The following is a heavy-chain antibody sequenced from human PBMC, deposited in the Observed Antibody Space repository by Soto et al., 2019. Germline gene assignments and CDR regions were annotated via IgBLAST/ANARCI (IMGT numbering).Heavy chain of an antibody. V-gene: IGHV3-23*01. D-gene: IGHD3-10*01. CDR3: AKEKRRITSRYYYGMDV. CDR1: GFTFSSYA. CDR2: ISGSGGST. Sequence: HPGGSLRLSCAASGFTFSSYAMSWVRQAPGKGLEWVSAISGSGGSTYYADSVKGRFTISRDNSKNTLYLQMNSLRAEDTAVYYCAKEKRRITSRYYYGMDVWGQGTTVTVSS. J-gene: IGHJ6*02.